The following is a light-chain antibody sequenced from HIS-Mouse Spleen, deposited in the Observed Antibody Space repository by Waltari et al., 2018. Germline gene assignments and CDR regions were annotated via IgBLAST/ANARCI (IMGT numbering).Light chain of an antibody. J-gene: IGLJ3*02. V-gene: IGLV1-47*01. CDR1: SSNIGSNH. Sequence: QSVLTQPPSASGTPGQRVPISCSGSSSNIGSNHAYGYQQPPGTAPKLLIYRNNQRPSGVPDRFSGSKSGTSASLAISGLRSEDEADYYCAAWDDSLSGPVFGGGTKLTVL. CDR2: RNN. CDR3: AAWDDSLSGPV.